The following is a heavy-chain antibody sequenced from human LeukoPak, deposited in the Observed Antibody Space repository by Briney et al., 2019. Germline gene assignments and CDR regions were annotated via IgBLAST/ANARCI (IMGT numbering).Heavy chain of an antibody. CDR2: IYCSGST. Sequence: SETLSLTCTVSGGSISSYYWSWIRQPPGKGLEWIGYIYCSGSTNYNPSLKSRVTISVDTSKNQFSLKLSSVTAADTAVYYCARAPPYCSSTSCRFDPWGQGTLVTVSS. CDR1: GGSISSYY. J-gene: IGHJ5*02. CDR3: ARAPPYCSSTSCRFDP. D-gene: IGHD2-2*01. V-gene: IGHV4-59*01.